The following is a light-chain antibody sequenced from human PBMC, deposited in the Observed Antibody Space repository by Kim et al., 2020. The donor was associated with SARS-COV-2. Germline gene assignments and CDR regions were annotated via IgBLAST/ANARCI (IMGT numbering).Light chain of an antibody. V-gene: IGKV3-20*01. J-gene: IGKJ2*01. CDR1: QSVSSSY. CDR3: QQYGSSLYT. CDR2: GAS. Sequence: LAPGEGASLACMASQSVSSSYLAWYQQKPGQAPRLLIYGASSRATGIPDRFSGSGSGTDFTLTISRLEPEDFAVYYCQQYGSSLYTFGQGTKLEI.